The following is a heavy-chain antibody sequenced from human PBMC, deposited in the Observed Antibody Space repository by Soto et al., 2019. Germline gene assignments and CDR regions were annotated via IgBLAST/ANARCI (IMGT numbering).Heavy chain of an antibody. J-gene: IGHJ6*02. CDR3: ARDPRSGWYVGYYYYGMDV. CDR2: TYYRSKWYN. CDR1: GDSVSSNSAA. V-gene: IGHV6-1*01. Sequence: SQTLSLTCAISGDSVSSNSAAWNWIRQSPSRGLEWLGRTYYRSKWYNDYAVSVKSRITINPDTSKNQFSLQLNSVTPEDTAVYYCARDPRSGWYVGYYYYGMDVWGQGTTVTVSS. D-gene: IGHD6-19*01.